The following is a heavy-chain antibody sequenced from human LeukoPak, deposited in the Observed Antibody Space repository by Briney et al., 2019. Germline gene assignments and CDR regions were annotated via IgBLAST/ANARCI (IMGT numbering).Heavy chain of an antibody. CDR3: AKDWRRYCSSTSCYGLDY. J-gene: IGHJ4*02. V-gene: IGHV3-23*01. D-gene: IGHD2-2*01. CDR1: GFTFSSYA. Sequence: GGSLRLSCAASGFTFSSYAMSWVRQAPGKGLEWVSAISGSGGSTYYADSVKGRFTISRDNSKNMLYLQMNSLRAEDTAVYYCAKDWRRYCSSTSCYGLDYWGQGTLVTVSS. CDR2: ISGSGGST.